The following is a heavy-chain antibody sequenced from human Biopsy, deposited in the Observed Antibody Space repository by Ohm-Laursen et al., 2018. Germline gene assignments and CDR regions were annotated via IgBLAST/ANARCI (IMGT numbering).Heavy chain of an antibody. V-gene: IGHV4-59*11. CDR1: GVTFTGHY. CDR2: ISYTRYT. J-gene: IGHJ4*02. Sequence: TLSFTSTGSGVTFTGHYWICIRQPPGQGLEWIGHISYTRYTSYNASLNSRVTISVDTSRNHFSQRLSSLTAADTAVYYCARGSNDFGGLYFPRWGQGTLLTVSS. D-gene: IGHD4-23*01. CDR3: ARGSNDFGGLYFPR.